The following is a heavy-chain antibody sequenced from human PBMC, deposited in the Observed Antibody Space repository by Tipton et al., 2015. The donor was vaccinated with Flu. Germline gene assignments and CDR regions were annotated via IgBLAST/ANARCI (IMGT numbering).Heavy chain of an antibody. CDR3: ASYSGSYEVDY. V-gene: IGHV4-4*07. CDR1: GGSINSHY. D-gene: IGHD1-26*01. Sequence: TLSLTCNVSGGSINSHYWSWIRLSAGKGLEWIGRFYTNGGTNYNPSLQGRVTLSVDTSKNQFSLKLTSVTAADTAVYYCASYSGSYEVDYWGQGTLVTVSS. J-gene: IGHJ4*02. CDR2: FYTNGGT.